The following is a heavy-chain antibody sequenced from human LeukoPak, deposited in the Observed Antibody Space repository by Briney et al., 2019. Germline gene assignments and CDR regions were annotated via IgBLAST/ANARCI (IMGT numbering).Heavy chain of an antibody. Sequence: PSETLSLTCAVYGGSFSGYYRSWIRQAPGKGLAWIGEMNHCGSTNYSPSHKSRVTISVDMSKNQLSLKLNSVSAADTAVYYCARVQITILGVVTRNWRDPWGQGTLVAVSS. J-gene: IGHJ5*02. CDR3: ARVQITILGVVTRNWRDP. V-gene: IGHV4-34*01. D-gene: IGHD3-3*01. CDR2: MNHCGST. CDR1: GGSFSGYY.